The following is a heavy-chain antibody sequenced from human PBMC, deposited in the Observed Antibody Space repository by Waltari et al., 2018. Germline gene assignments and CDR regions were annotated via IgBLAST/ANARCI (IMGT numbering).Heavy chain of an antibody. Sequence: QVQLQESGPGLVKPSETLSLTCTVSGGSISSYYWSWIRQPPGKGLEGIGYIYYGGGTNDNPALKSRVTISVDTSKNQFSLKLSAVPAADTAVYYCARGGVYGDSRPYYFDYWGQGTLVTVSS. CDR1: GGSISSYY. D-gene: IGHD4-17*01. V-gene: IGHV4-59*01. CDR3: ARGGVYGDSRPYYFDY. J-gene: IGHJ4*02. CDR2: IYYGGGT.